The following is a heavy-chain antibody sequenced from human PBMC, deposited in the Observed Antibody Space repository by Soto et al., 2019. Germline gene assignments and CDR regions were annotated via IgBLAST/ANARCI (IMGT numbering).Heavy chain of an antibody. CDR3: AKVTRVR. J-gene: IGHJ4*02. Sequence: GGSLRLSCAASGFTFSSYGMHWVRQAPGKGLEWVAIISYDGNNKYHADSVKGRFTISRDNSKNTLYLQMNSLRAEDTAVYYCAKVTRVRWGQGTLVTVSS. V-gene: IGHV3-30*18. CDR1: GFTFSSYG. CDR2: ISYDGNNK.